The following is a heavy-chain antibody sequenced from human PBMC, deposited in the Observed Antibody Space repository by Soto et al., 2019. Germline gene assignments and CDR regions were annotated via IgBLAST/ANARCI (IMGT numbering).Heavy chain of an antibody. J-gene: IGHJ6*02. Sequence: GGSLRLSCAASGFTFSSYSMNWVRQAPGKGLEWVSYISSSSSTIYYADSVKGRFTISRDNAKNSLYLQMNSLRDEDTAVYYCAREGRGSSWYQIYYYYGMDVWGQGTTVTVS. V-gene: IGHV3-48*02. CDR1: GFTFSSYS. D-gene: IGHD6-13*01. CDR3: AREGRGSSWYQIYYYYGMDV. CDR2: ISSSSSTI.